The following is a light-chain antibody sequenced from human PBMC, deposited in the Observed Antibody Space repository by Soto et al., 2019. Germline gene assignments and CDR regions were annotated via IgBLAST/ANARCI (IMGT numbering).Light chain of an antibody. CDR3: QSFDSSLSGVV. CDR2: AYN. Sequence: QSVLTQPPSASGAPGQRVTISCTGSSSNIGAGSDVHWYQQLPGTAPKLLIFAYNNRPSGVPDRFSGSKSGTSASLTITGLQADDEADYYCQSFDSSLSGVVFGGGTKLTVL. J-gene: IGLJ2*01. V-gene: IGLV1-40*01. CDR1: SSNIGAGSD.